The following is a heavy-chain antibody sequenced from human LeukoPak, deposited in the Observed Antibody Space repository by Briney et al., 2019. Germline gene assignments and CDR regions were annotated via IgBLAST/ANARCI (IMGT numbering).Heavy chain of an antibody. Sequence: PGGSLRLSCAASGFTFSDYYMNWIRQAPGKGLEWVSYISSSGSTIYYADSVKGRFTISRDNAKNSLYLQMNSLRAEDTAVYYCARDGLDYYDSSGYYYVFDYWGQGTLVTVSS. J-gene: IGHJ4*02. CDR1: GFTFSDYY. CDR3: ARDGLDYYDSSGYYYVFDY. V-gene: IGHV3-11*01. CDR2: ISSSGSTI. D-gene: IGHD3-22*01.